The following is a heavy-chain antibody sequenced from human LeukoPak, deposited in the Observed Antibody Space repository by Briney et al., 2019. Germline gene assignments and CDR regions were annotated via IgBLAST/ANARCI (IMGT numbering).Heavy chain of an antibody. V-gene: IGHV3-48*01. CDR3: ARGGLSIMGY. CDR2: ISSSGSTK. CDR1: GVTFSSYS. D-gene: IGHD2/OR15-2a*01. J-gene: IGHJ4*02. Sequence: GGSLRLSCGASGVTFSSYSMNWVRQAPGKGLEWVSYISSSGSTKYYADSVKGRFTISRDNARNSLYLQMNSLRAEDTAVYFCARGGLSIMGYWGQGTLVTVSS.